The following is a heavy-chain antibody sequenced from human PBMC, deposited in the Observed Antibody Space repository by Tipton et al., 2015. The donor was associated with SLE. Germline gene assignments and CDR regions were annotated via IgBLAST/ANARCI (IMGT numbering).Heavy chain of an antibody. CDR2: IYSGANT. J-gene: IGHJ3*02. V-gene: IGHV3-53*01. CDR3: ARRGEGGRAFDT. D-gene: IGHD3-10*01. CDR1: GFTVSSNY. Sequence: QLVQSGGGLIQPGGSLRLSCASSGFTVSSNYMNWVRQVPGKGLEWVSIIYSGANTYYADSVKGRFTISRDNSKNTLYLQMNSLRVDDTAVYYCARRGEGGRAFDTWGQGPMVTVSS.